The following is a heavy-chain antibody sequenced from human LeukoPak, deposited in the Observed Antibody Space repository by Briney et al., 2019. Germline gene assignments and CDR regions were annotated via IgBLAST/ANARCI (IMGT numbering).Heavy chain of an antibody. Sequence: GGSLRLSCAASGFTFSSYAMSWVRQAPGRGLEWVSAISGSGGSTYYADSVKGRFTISRDNSKNTLYLQMNSLRAEDTAVYYCAKVEAVAGIRSVFYYYYGMDVWGQGTTVTVSS. CDR1: GFTFSSYA. CDR3: AKVEAVAGIRSVFYYYYGMDV. J-gene: IGHJ6*02. V-gene: IGHV3-23*01. D-gene: IGHD6-19*01. CDR2: ISGSGGST.